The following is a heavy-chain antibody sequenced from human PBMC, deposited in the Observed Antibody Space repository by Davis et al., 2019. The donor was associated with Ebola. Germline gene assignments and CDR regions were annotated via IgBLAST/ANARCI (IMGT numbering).Heavy chain of an antibody. D-gene: IGHD2-8*01. CDR3: VGGDIVLGTCYYGMDV. CDR1: GGSISGDY. J-gene: IGHJ6*02. Sequence: MPSETLPLTCTVSGGSISGDYWSWIRQPPGKGLEWIGYIHDSGSTNYNPSLKSRVTISVDTSKNQSSLKLSSLIAADTAVYYCVGGDIVLGTCYYGMDVWGQGTTVTVSS. V-gene: IGHV4-59*01. CDR2: IHDSGST.